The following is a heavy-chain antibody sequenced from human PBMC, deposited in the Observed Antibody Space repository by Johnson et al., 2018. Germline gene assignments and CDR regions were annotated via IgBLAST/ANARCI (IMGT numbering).Heavy chain of an antibody. CDR3: ASLRAVTGGYYYYYMDV. CDR2: IIPIFGTA. J-gene: IGHJ6*03. V-gene: IGHV1-69*01. D-gene: IGHD1-14*01. Sequence: VQLVQSGAEVKKPGFSVKVSCNASGGTFSSYAISWVRQAPGQGLEWMGGIIPIFGTANYAQKFQGRVTITADESTSTDYMELSSLRSEATAVYYCASLRAVTGGYYYYYMDVWGKGTTVTVSS. CDR1: GGTFSSYA.